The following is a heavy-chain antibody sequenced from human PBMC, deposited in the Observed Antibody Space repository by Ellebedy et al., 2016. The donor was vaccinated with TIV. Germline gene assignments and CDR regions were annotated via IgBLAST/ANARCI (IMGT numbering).Heavy chain of an antibody. J-gene: IGHJ4*02. V-gene: IGHV5-51*01. CDR1: GYSFASYW. CDR3: VRYEGYELAGIDY. Sequence: KVSCKTSGYSFASYWIGWVRQMPGKGLEWMGRIFPGDAVTTNSPSFQGLVTIPADKSTSTAYLQWGSLKASDTAMYYCVRYEGYELAGIDYWGQGTLVTVSS. CDR2: IFPGDAVT. D-gene: IGHD1-1*01.